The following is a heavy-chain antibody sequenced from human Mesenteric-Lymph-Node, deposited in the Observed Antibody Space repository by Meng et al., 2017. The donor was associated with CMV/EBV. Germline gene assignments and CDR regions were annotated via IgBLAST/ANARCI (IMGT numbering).Heavy chain of an antibody. D-gene: IGHD3-10*01. CDR2: IKRESEGRTT. CDR1: GFTFSTHW. V-gene: IGHV3-15*01. J-gene: IGHJ3*02. CDR3: ATGFGPGFEI. Sequence: GESLKISCAASGFTFSTHWMSWVRQAPGKGLEWVARIKRESEGRTTDYAAPVKGRFSISRDDSKNTLYLQMNSLKTEDTAMYYCATGFGPGFEIWGQGTMVTVSS.